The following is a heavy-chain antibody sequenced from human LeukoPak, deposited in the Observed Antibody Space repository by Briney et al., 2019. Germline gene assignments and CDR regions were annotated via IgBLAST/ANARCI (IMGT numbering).Heavy chain of an antibody. CDR2: ISSSSSYI. CDR1: GFTFSSYS. J-gene: IGHJ4*02. V-gene: IGHV3-21*01. CDR3: ARDMSGEAGATMAY. Sequence: GGSLRLSCAASGFTFSSYSMNWVRQAPGKGLEWVSSISSSSSYIYYGDSVKGRFTISRDNAKNSLYLQMNSLRAEDTAVYYCARDMSGEAGATMAYWGQGTLVTVSS. D-gene: IGHD1-26*01.